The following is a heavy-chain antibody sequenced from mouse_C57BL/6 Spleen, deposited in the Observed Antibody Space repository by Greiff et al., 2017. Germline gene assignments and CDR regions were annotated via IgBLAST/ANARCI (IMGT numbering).Heavy chain of an antibody. J-gene: IGHJ4*01. CDR3: ARQVYDNAMDY. D-gene: IGHD2-3*01. Sequence: EVQLQESGGGLVKPGGSLKLSCAASGFTFSSYTMSWVRQTPEKRLEWVATISGGGGNTYYPDSVKGRFTISRDNAKNTLYLQMSSLRSEDTALYYCARQVYDNAMDYWGQGTSVTVSS. CDR2: ISGGGGNT. CDR1: GFTFSSYT. V-gene: IGHV5-9*01.